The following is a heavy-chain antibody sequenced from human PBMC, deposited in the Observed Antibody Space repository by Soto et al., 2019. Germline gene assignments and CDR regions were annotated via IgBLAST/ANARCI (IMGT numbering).Heavy chain of an antibody. CDR1: GGSISGVDYY. CDR2: IYYSGST. J-gene: IGHJ4*02. D-gene: IGHD3-16*02. CDR3: ARVDDYVWGSYRGGLDY. Sequence: QVQLQESGPGLVKPSQTLSLTCTVSGGSISGVDYYWSWIRQPPGKGLEWIGYIYYSGSTYYNPSLKSRVTISVDTSKNQFALKLSSVTAAVTAVYYCARVDDYVWGSYRGGLDYWGQGTLVTVSS. V-gene: IGHV4-30-4*01.